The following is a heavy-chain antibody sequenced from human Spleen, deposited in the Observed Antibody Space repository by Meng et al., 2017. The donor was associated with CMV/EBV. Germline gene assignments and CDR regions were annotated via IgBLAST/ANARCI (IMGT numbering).Heavy chain of an antibody. Sequence: SCKASASTFTDYDMHWARQAPGQGLEWMGIINPSGGRTTYVQKFQGRVTMTRDTSTSTVYMELTSLRSDDTAVYYCARRGGVEWLLSFWGQGTLVTVSS. D-gene: IGHD3-3*01. CDR1: ASTFTDYD. J-gene: IGHJ4*02. CDR2: INPSGGRT. V-gene: IGHV1-46*01. CDR3: ARRGGVEWLLSF.